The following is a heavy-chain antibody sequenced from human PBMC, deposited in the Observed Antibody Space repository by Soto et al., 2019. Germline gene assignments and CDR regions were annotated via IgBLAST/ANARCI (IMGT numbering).Heavy chain of an antibody. CDR2: IQYNGYS. J-gene: IGHJ6*02. D-gene: IGHD3-10*01. Sequence: QVQLQESGPGLVKPSETLSLTCTVSGGFITNYYCSWFRQPPGKGLEWIGYIQYNGYSAYNLSLKRRVTIPMDTPKTQYSLMLESVTATDTAVYYCARHGFGSLHGLVDDWGQGTKVIVSS. CDR3: ARHGFGSLHGLVDD. CDR1: GGFITNYY. V-gene: IGHV4-59*08.